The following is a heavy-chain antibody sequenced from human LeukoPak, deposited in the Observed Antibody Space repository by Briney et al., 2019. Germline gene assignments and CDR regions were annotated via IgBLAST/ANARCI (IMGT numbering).Heavy chain of an antibody. CDR1: GFTFSSYG. Sequence: GGSLRLSCAASGFTFSSYGMSWVRQAPGKGLEWVSAITGNGANTFCADSVKGRFTISRDNSKNTMYLQMNSLRAEDTALYYCARDRSGSYPNWFDPWGQGTLVTVSS. D-gene: IGHD3-10*01. V-gene: IGHV3-23*01. J-gene: IGHJ5*02. CDR2: ITGNGANT. CDR3: ARDRSGSYPNWFDP.